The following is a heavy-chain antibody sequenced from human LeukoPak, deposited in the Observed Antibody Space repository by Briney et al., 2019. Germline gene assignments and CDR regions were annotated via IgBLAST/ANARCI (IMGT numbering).Heavy chain of an antibody. Sequence: PSETPSLTCTVSGGCISSRSYFWGWLRQSPGKGLEWIGNIYYSGSTHYNPSLKSRVTISVDTSKNQFSLKLSSVTAADTAMYYCARVGATMRGRSFFDYWGQGTLVTVSS. V-gene: IGHV4-39*07. J-gene: IGHJ4*02. CDR3: ARVGATMRGRSFFDY. D-gene: IGHD1-26*01. CDR1: GGCISSRSYF. CDR2: IYYSGST.